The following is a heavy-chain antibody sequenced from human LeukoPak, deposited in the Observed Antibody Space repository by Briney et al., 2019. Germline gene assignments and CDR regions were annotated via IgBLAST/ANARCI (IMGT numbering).Heavy chain of an antibody. J-gene: IGHJ4*02. D-gene: IGHD5-18*01. V-gene: IGHV4-31*03. CDR3: ARGTTDGYSYGRFDY. CDR2: IYYSGTT. Sequence: SETLSLTCTVSGGSINSGGFYWSWIRRHPGKGLEWLGYIYYSGTTYYNPSLKSRVTFSVDTSRNQFSLKLNPVTAADTALYYCARGTTDGYSYGRFDYWGQGTLVTVSS. CDR1: GGSINSGGFY.